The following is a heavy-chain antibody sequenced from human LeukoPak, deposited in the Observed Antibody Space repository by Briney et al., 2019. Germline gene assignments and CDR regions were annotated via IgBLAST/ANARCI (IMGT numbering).Heavy chain of an antibody. CDR3: AREAGYIAAAATDYGLDV. V-gene: IGHV3-30*04. J-gene: IGHJ6*02. CDR2: ISYDGRNT. D-gene: IGHD6-13*01. Sequence: QAGRSLRLSCAASAFTFNSYVLHWVHQAPGKGLEWVALISYDGRNTYYADSVRGRFTISRDNSKNTLYLQMNSLRAEDTAVYYCAREAGYIAAAATDYGLDVWGLGTSVTVSS. CDR1: AFTFNSYV.